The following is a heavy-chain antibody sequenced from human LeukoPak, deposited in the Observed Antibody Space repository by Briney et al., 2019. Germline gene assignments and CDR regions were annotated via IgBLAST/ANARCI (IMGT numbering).Heavy chain of an antibody. Sequence: PSETLSLTCTVSGGSISSYYWSWIRQPPGKGLEWIGYIYYSGSTNYNPSLKSRVTISVDTSKNQFSLKLSSVTAADTAVYYCAREGVGAICSGGSRYSTAFDIWGQRTMVTVSS. J-gene: IGHJ3*02. CDR1: GGSISSYY. D-gene: IGHD2-15*01. CDR3: AREGVGAICSGGSRYSTAFDI. V-gene: IGHV4-59*01. CDR2: IYYSGST.